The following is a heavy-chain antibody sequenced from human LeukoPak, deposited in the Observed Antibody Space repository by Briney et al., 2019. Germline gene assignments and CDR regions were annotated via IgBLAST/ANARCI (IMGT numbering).Heavy chain of an antibody. Sequence: SETLSLTCAVYGGSFNDYYWSWIRQPPGKGLEWIGEINHSGSTNYNPSLKSRVTISVDTSKNQFSLKLSSVTAADTAVYYCARALVNTYYYGSGSYQNSYYYDMDVWGQGTTVTVSS. V-gene: IGHV4-34*01. CDR1: GGSFNDYY. CDR3: ARALVNTYYYGSGSYQNSYYYDMDV. D-gene: IGHD3-10*01. J-gene: IGHJ6*02. CDR2: INHSGST.